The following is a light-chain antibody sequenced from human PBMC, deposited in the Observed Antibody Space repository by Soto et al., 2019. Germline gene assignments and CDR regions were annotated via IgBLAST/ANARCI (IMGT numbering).Light chain of an antibody. CDR1: SSNIGSHY. V-gene: IGLV1-47*01. Sequence: QSVLTQPPSASGTPGQRVTISCSGSSSNIGSHYVYWYQQLPGTAPKVLLYRNNQPPSGVPDRFSGSKSGTSASLAISGLRYEDEADYYCATWDDSLSVLFGGGTKPTVL. CDR3: ATWDDSLSVL. CDR2: RNN. J-gene: IGLJ3*02.